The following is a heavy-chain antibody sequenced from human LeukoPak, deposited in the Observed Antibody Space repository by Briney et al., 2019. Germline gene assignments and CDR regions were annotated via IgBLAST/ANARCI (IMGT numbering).Heavy chain of an antibody. CDR3: ARDILGQQPAYGERDY. CDR2: IIPIFGTA. J-gene: IGHJ4*02. D-gene: IGHD6-13*01. Sequence: GASVKVSCKASGGTFSSYAISWVRQAPGQGLEWMGGIIPIFGTANYAQKFQGRVTITADESTSTAYMELSSLRSEDTAVYYCARDILGQQPAYGERDYWGQGTLVTVSS. V-gene: IGHV1-69*13. CDR1: GGTFSSYA.